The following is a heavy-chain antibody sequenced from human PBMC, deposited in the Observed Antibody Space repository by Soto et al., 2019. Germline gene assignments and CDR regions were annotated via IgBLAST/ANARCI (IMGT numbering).Heavy chain of an antibody. CDR1: GGTFSSYA. V-gene: IGHV1-69*06. CDR2: IIPIFGTA. Sequence: QVQLVQSGAEVKKPGSSVKVSCKASGGTFSSYAISWVRQAPGQGLEWMGGIIPIFGTANYAQKFQGRVTIAADKSTSTAYMELSSLRSEDTAVYYCARVAQISSSSWYGDYYYGMDVWGQGTTVTVSS. J-gene: IGHJ6*02. CDR3: ARVAQISSSSWYGDYYYGMDV. D-gene: IGHD6-13*01.